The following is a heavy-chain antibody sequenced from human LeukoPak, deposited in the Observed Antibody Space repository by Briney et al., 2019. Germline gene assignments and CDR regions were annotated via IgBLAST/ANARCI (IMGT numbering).Heavy chain of an antibody. CDR3: AKVGEEDIVVVPAATAFDY. CDR1: GFTFSSYG. J-gene: IGHJ4*02. Sequence: GSLRLSCAASGFTFSSYGMHWVRQAPGKGLEWVAVISYDGSNKYYADSVKGRFTISRDNSKNTLYLQMNSLRAEDTAVYYCAKVGEEDIVVVPAATAFDYWGQGTLVTVSS. D-gene: IGHD2-2*01. V-gene: IGHV3-30*18. CDR2: ISYDGSNK.